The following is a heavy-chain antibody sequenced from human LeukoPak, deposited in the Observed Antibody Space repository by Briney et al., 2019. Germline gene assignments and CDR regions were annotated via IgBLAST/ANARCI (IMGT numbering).Heavy chain of an antibody. D-gene: IGHD1-26*01. J-gene: IGHJ4*02. CDR2: IYPGDSDT. CDR1: GYSFTTYW. Sequence: GESLKISCQGSGYSFTTYWIGWVRQMPGKGLEWMGIIYPGDSDTRYSPSFQGQVTISADKSISTAYLQWSSLKASDTAMYYCARCYSGSYYPEYFDYWGQGTLVTVSS. CDR3: ARCYSGSYYPEYFDY. V-gene: IGHV5-51*01.